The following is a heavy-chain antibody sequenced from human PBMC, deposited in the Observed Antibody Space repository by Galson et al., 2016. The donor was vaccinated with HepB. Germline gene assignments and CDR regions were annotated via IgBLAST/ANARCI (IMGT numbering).Heavy chain of an antibody. J-gene: IGHJ4*02. D-gene: IGHD3-10*02. CDR1: GGSISSGGYY. Sequence: LTCTVSGGSISSGGYYWSWIRQHPGKGLEFIGYIYYSGSTYYNPSLKSRVSISADTSKNQFSLKLNSVTAADTAVYYCARERPLLCFDYWGQGTLVTVSS. CDR3: ARERPLLCFDY. V-gene: IGHV4-31*03. CDR2: IYYSGST.